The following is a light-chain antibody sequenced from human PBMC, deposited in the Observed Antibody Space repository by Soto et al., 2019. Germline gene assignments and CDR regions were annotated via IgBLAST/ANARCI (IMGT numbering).Light chain of an antibody. CDR2: AAS. CDR3: QQSYLTPPWT. J-gene: IGKJ1*01. Sequence: DIQMTQSPSSLSASVGDRVTITCRASQSISSYLSWYQQKPGKAPTLLIYAASSLQSGVPSRFSGSGSGTDFTLTISSLQPEDFATYYCQQSYLTPPWTFGQGTKVEIK. V-gene: IGKV1-39*01. CDR1: QSISSY.